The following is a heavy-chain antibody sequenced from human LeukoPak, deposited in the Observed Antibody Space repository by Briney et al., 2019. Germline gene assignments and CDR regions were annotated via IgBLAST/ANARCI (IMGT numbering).Heavy chain of an antibody. J-gene: IGHJ5*02. Sequence: GGSLRLSCAASGFTFSNYWMHWVRQAPGKVLVWVSRINSDGINPSYADSVKGRFTISRDNAKNTLNLQMNSLRAEDTAVYYCARDLGQYYDTSDNWFDPWGQGTLVTVSS. D-gene: IGHD3-22*01. CDR3: ARDLGQYYDTSDNWFDP. V-gene: IGHV3-74*01. CDR2: INSDGINP. CDR1: GFTFSNYW.